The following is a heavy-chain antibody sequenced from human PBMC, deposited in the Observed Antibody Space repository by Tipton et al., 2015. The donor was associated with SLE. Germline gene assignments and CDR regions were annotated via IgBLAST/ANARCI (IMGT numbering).Heavy chain of an antibody. D-gene: IGHD3-10*01. V-gene: IGHV4-38-2*02. CDR1: GYSISRGYY. CDR2: VYPGGTA. J-gene: IGHJ4*02. Sequence: PGLVKPSETLSLTCTVSGYSISRGYYWGWIRQPPGGGLEWLGSVYPGGTAYYNPSLKSRVTVSVDTAKNQFSLKLTSVTAADTAVYYCARDNHRNYYGSGIGDFWGQGTLVTVSS. CDR3: ARDNHRNYYGSGIGDF.